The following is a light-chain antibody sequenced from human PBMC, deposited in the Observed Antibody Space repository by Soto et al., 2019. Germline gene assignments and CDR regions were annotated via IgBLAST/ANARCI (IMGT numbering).Light chain of an antibody. CDR2: LGS. CDR3: MQALKIPSGIT. V-gene: IGKV2-28*01. Sequence: IVMTQSPLSLPVTPGEPASISCRSNQSLLHSNGYNYLDWYLQKPGQSPQLLIYLGSSRSSGVPDRFSGSGSGTDFTLKISRVEAEDVGVYYCMQALKIPSGITFGQGTRLEIK. J-gene: IGKJ5*01. CDR1: QSLLHSNGYNY.